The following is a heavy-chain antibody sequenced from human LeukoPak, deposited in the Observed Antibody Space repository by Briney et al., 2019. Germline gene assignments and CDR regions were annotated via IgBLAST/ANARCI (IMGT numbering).Heavy chain of an antibody. CDR3: ARQGVWFGELDYYYGMDV. D-gene: IGHD3-10*01. CDR2: IYYSGST. V-gene: IGHV4-59*01. Sequence: SETLSLTCTVSGGSISSYYWSWIRQPPGKGLEWIGYIYYSGSTNYNPSLKSRVTISVDTSKNQFSLKLSSVTAADTAVYYCARQGVWFGELDYYYGMDVWGQGTTVTVSS. CDR1: GGSISSYY. J-gene: IGHJ6*02.